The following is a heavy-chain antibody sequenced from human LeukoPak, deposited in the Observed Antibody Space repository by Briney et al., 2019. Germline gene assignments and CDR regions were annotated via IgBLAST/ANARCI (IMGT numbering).Heavy chain of an antibody. V-gene: IGHV3-48*01. D-gene: IGHD2-2*01. Sequence: GGSLRLSCAASGFTFTSYSMNWVRQAPGKGLEWVSYISGSSSTIYYADSVKGRFTISRDNAKNSLYLQMNSLRAEDTAVYYCARGVYCSSTSCYLGSFDYWGQGTLVTVSS. CDR1: GFTFTSYS. J-gene: IGHJ4*02. CDR2: ISGSSSTI. CDR3: ARGVYCSSTSCYLGSFDY.